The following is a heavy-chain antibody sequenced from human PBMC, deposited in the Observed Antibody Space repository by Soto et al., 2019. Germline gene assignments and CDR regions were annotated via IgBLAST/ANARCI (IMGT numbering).Heavy chain of an antibody. CDR1: GFTFSRHW. CDR2: INGDGSST. V-gene: IGHV3-74*01. J-gene: IGHJ5*01. CDR3: AGSPGLSRISGTTLGA. D-gene: IGHD1-7*01. Sequence: PGGSLRLSCAASGFTFSRHWMHWVRQAPGKGLVWVSRINGDGSSTSYADSVKGRFTISRDNAKNMLYLQVNSLRADDTAVYYCAGSPGLSRISGTTLGAWGQGTLVTVSS.